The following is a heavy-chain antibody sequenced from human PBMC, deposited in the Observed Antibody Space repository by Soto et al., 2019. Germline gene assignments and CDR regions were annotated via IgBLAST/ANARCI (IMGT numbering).Heavy chain of an antibody. CDR2: INPNSGVA. CDR3: AKDDAAHPDF. Sequence: ASVKVSCKASGFGFTGYYMHWVRQAPGQGLEWIGWINPNSGVANYAQKFHDWVTITRDTSITTAYMELSGLKSDDTAVYFCAKDDAAHPDFWGQGTLVTVSS. J-gene: IGHJ4*02. V-gene: IGHV1-2*04. CDR1: GFGFTGYY. D-gene: IGHD2-15*01.